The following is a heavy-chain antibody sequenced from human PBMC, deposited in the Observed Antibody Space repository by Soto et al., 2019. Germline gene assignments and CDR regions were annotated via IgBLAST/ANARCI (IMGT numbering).Heavy chain of an antibody. CDR1: GFTVSTYT. V-gene: IGHV3-23*01. Sequence: GGSLRLSCSASGFTVSTYTMGWVRLAPGKGLEWVSASISGGGSTDYADSVAGRFTISRDNSKNTVYLQMNSLRAEDTAIYFCAKDRGFGVASATHDSWGQGTLVTVSS. CDR2: SISGGGST. CDR3: AKDRGFGVASATHDS. J-gene: IGHJ4*02. D-gene: IGHD3-10*01.